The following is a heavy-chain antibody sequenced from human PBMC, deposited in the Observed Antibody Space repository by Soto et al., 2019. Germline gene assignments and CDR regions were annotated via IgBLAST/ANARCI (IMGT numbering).Heavy chain of an antibody. CDR3: VRERGLSSFYGMDV. CDR1: GFTLTTYT. CDR2: ITSSSGHI. V-gene: IGHV3-21*01. Sequence: GGSLRLSCEASGFTLTTYTMNWVRQAAGKGLEWVSSITSSSGHIYYADSVKGRFTISRDNARNSLYLQMNSLRAEDTAVYYCVRERGLSSFYGMDVWGQGTTVTVSS. D-gene: IGHD3-10*01. J-gene: IGHJ6*02.